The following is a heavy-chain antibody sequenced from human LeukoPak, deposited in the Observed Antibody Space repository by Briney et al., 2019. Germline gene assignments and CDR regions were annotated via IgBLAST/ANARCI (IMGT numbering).Heavy chain of an antibody. Sequence: SETLSLTCAVYGGSFSGSYWSWIRQPPGKGLEWIGDIYYSGSTNYNPSLKSRVTMSLDTSKNQFSLKVSSVTAADTAVYYCARETHYTNYFDYWGQGTLVTVSS. CDR1: GGSFSGSY. CDR2: IYYSGST. D-gene: IGHD2-2*02. V-gene: IGHV4-59*01. CDR3: ARETHYTNYFDY. J-gene: IGHJ4*02.